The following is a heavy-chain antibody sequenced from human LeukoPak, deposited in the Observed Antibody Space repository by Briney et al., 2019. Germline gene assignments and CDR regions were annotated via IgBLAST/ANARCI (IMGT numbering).Heavy chain of an antibody. Sequence: GGSLRLSCAASGFTSSTYAMSCARQAPGKGLEWVSHISAGGGGTYYADSVKGRFALSRDSSKNTIYLQMNSLRAEDTAIYNGAKVANVDWGHFDPWGQGALVAVSS. CDR3: AKVANVDWGHFDP. D-gene: IGHD3-9*01. V-gene: IGHV3-23*01. J-gene: IGHJ5*02. CDR1: GFTSSTYA. CDR2: ISAGGGGT.